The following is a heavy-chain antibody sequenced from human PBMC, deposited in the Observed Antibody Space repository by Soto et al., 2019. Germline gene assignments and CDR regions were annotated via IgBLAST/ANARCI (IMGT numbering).Heavy chain of an antibody. Sequence: QVQLVQSGAEVKKPGSSVKVSCKASGGTFSSYTISWVRQAPGQGLEWMGRIIPILGIANYAQKFQGRVTITADKSTSTAYMELSSLRSEDTAVYYCARGIADRYFDYWGQGTLVTVSS. CDR2: IIPILGIA. D-gene: IGHD6-6*01. CDR3: ARGIADRYFDY. V-gene: IGHV1-69*02. J-gene: IGHJ4*02. CDR1: GGTFSSYT.